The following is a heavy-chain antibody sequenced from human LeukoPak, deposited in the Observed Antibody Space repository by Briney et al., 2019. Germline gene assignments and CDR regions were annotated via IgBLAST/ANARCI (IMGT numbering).Heavy chain of an antibody. D-gene: IGHD7-27*01. V-gene: IGHV3-7*01. CDR3: TTGEMDH. CDR1: GVAFSPHW. J-gene: IGHJ4*02. Sequence: GGSLRLSCAGSGVAFSPHWMIWVRQAPGKGLEWVAIINQDGTQKYYVDSVEGRFTISRDNARNSVYLQMTSLGAEDTAVYCCTTGEMDHWGQGTQVTVSS. CDR2: INQDGTQK.